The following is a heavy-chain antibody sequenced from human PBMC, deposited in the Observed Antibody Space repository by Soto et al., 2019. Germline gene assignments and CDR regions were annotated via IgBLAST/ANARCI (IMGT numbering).Heavy chain of an antibody. Sequence: ASVKVSCKASGGTFSSYAISWVRQAPGQGLEWMGGIIPIFGTANCAQKFQGRVTITADESTSTAYMELSSLRSEDTAVYYCAREAVVVPAAPMLPQIFNWFDPWGQGTLVTVSS. CDR2: IIPIFGTA. J-gene: IGHJ5*02. CDR3: AREAVVVPAAPMLPQIFNWFDP. V-gene: IGHV1-69*13. CDR1: GGTFSSYA. D-gene: IGHD2-2*01.